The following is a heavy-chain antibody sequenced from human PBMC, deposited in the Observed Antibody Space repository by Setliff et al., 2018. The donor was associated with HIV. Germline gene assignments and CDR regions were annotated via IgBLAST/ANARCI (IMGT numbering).Heavy chain of an antibody. CDR2: IYYTGFA. CDR3: TREGRGDPAMATTRIDY. J-gene: IGHJ4*02. V-gene: IGHV4-59*05. CDR1: GGSVNDFY. Sequence: SETLSLTCTVSGGSVNDFYCNWIRQTPGKGLEWIGNIYYTGFAYYNPSLKSRVTISLDTSKTHFFLNLTSVTDADTAVYFCTREGRGDPAMATTRIDYWGQGKLVTVSS. D-gene: IGHD1-1*01.